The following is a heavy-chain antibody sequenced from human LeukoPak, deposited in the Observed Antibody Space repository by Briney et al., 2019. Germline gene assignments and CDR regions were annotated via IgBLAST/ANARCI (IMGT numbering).Heavy chain of an antibody. CDR1: GFTFSSYA. J-gene: IGHJ5*02. CDR3: AKDSTSAWFDP. CDR2: ISYDESNK. Sequence: GGSLRLSCAASGFTFSSYAMHWVRQAPGKGLEWVAVISYDESNKYYADSVKGRFTISRDNSKNTLYVQMNSLRAEDTAVYYCAKDSTSAWFDPWGQGTLVTVSS. V-gene: IGHV3-30-3*01. D-gene: IGHD2/OR15-2a*01.